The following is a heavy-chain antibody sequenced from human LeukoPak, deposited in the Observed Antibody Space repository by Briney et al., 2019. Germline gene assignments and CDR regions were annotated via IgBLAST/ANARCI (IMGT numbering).Heavy chain of an antibody. D-gene: IGHD5-12*01. CDR1: GFTFSSYA. J-gene: IGHJ4*02. V-gene: IGHV3-30-3*01. Sequence: GGSLILSCAASGFTFSSYAMHWVRQAPGKGLEWVTLFSYDGSSKYYADSVRGRFTISRDNSKNTLYLQMNSLRADDSAVYYCARGKGSESGYDYFLDYWGQGTLVTVSS. CDR3: ARGKGSESGYDYFLDY. CDR2: FSYDGSSK.